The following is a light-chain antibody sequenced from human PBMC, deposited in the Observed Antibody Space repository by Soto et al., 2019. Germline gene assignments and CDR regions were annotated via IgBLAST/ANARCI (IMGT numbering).Light chain of an antibody. V-gene: IGKV1-9*01. CDR1: QGINSY. CDR3: QQLNSYPIFT. J-gene: IGKJ3*01. CDR2: AAS. Sequence: DIQLTQSPSFLSASVGDRVTITCRASQGINSYLAWYQQKPGKAPKLLIYAASTLQSGVPSRFSGSGSGTEFTLTISSLQPEDFATYYCQQLNSYPIFTFGPGTKVDIK.